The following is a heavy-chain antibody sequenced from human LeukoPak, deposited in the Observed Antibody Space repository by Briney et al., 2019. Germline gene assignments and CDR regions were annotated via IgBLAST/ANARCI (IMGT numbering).Heavy chain of an antibody. D-gene: IGHD5-18*01. CDR1: GGTFSSYA. V-gene: IGHV1-69*06. CDR3: ARDKRLSYSYAET. Sequence: SVKVSCKASGGTFSSYAISWVRQAPGQGLEWMGGIIPIFGTANYAQKFQGRVTITADKSTSTAYMELSSLRSEDTAVYYCARDKRLSYSYAETWGQGTLVTVSS. J-gene: IGHJ5*02. CDR2: IIPIFGTA.